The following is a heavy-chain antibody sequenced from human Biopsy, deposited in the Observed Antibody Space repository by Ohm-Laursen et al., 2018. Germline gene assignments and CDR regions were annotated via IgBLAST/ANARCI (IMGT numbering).Heavy chain of an antibody. CDR2: IIPTFDTP. V-gene: IGHV1-69*06. CDR3: AGGAAKGNPYDH. D-gene: IGHD3-10*01. CDR1: GGTFSSYV. J-gene: IGHJ5*02. Sequence: AALVKVSCKASGGTFSSYVISWVRQAPGQGLEWMGRIIPTFDTPTYAPDFQGRVTFTADKSTGTAHLDLSRLRSEDTATYYCAGGAAKGNPYDHWGQGTLVTVSS.